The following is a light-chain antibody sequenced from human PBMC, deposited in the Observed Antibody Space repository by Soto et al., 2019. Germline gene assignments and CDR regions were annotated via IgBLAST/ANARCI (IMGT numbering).Light chain of an antibody. Sequence: QSALTQPASGSGSPGQSITISCTGTSSDVGGYNYVSWYQQHPGKAPKLMIYDVSNRPSGVSNRFSGSKSGNTASLTISGLQAEEEADYYCSSYTSSSTLGVFGGGTKLTVL. CDR3: SSYTSSSTLGV. J-gene: IGLJ2*01. CDR2: DVS. CDR1: SSDVGGYNY. V-gene: IGLV2-14*01.